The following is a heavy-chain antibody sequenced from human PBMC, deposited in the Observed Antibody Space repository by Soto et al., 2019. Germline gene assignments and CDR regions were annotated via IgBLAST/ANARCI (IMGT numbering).Heavy chain of an antibody. CDR3: AREGSAPYYYYGMDV. CDR2: INGYNGNT. J-gene: IGHJ6*01. CDR1: GYTFTTYG. V-gene: IGHV1-18*01. Sequence: QVQLEQSGAEVKKPGDSMKVSCKASGYTFTTYGISWVRQAPGQGLEWMGWINGYNGNTDYPQKLQGRVTMTTDTSTSTAYMARRSLRSDDTAVYYCAREGSAPYYYYGMDVW. D-gene: IGHD6-19*01.